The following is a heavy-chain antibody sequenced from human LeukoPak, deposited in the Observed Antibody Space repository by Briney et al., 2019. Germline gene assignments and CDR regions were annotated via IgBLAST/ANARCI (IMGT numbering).Heavy chain of an antibody. CDR1: GYTLTELS. Sequence: ASVTVSFKVSGYTLTELSMHWVRQAPGKGREWMGGFDPEDGETIYTQKFQGGVTMTDDTSPDTAYMELSSLRSEDTAVYSCTPLPPMVRGVRTGLLFDPWGQGTLVTVSS. J-gene: IGHJ5*02. V-gene: IGHV1-24*01. CDR3: TPLPPMVRGVRTGLLFDP. D-gene: IGHD3-10*01. CDR2: FDPEDGET.